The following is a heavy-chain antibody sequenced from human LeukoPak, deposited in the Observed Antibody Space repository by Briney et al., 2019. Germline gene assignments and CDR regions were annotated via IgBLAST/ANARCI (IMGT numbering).Heavy chain of an antibody. CDR2: FYYREST. CDR1: GASISSSSDD. V-gene: IGHV4-39*07. D-gene: IGHD3-22*01. Sequence: MASETLSLTSTVSGASISSSSDDWGWIRQPPGKGLEWTGRFYYRESTYYNPSLKSRVTISVDTSKNQFSLKLSSVTAADTAVYYCARDRRYYDSSGSNADAFDIWGQGTMVTVSS. J-gene: IGHJ3*02. CDR3: ARDRRYYDSSGSNADAFDI.